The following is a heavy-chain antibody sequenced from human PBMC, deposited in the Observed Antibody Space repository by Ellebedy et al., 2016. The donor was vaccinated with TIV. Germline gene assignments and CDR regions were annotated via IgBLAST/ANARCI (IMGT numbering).Heavy chain of an antibody. CDR3: VSSGATPDHY. J-gene: IGHJ4*02. V-gene: IGHV3-11*01. CDR1: GFTFSNYW. D-gene: IGHD3-10*01. CDR2: ISGSGTSI. Sequence: GESLKISCKVSGFTFSNYWMHWVRQAPGKGLEFLSFISGSGTSITYADSVRGRFTISRDNAKNSLFLQMSSLRAEDTAVYYCVSSGATPDHYWGQGTLVTVSS.